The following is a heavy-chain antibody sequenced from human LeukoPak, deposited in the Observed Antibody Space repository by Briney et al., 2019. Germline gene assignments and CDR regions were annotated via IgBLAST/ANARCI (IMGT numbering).Heavy chain of an antibody. CDR1: GGSISSGGYY. J-gene: IGHJ6*02. V-gene: IGHV4-31*03. D-gene: IGHD4-23*01. Sequence: PSETLSLTCTVSGGSISSGGYYWSWIRQHPGKGLEWIGYIYYSGSTYYNPSLKSRVTISVDTSKNQFSLKLSSVTAADTAVYYCARDGYGGNGYYYYGMDVWGQGTTVTVSS. CDR3: ARDGYGGNGYYYYGMDV. CDR2: IYYSGST.